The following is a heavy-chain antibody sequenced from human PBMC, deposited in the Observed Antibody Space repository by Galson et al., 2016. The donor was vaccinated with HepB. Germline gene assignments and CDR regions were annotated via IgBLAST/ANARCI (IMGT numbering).Heavy chain of an antibody. Sequence: SLRLSCAGSGFTFSSHPMNWVRQAPGKGLEWVSSIGSRGDDTYYAASVKGRFTVSRDNPKNTLYLQMNSLRAEDTAIYYCTKDRFSYGSRSFDSWGQGTLITVSS. J-gene: IGHJ4*02. D-gene: IGHD3-16*01. CDR1: GFTFSSHP. CDR3: TKDRFSYGSRSFDS. V-gene: IGHV3-23*01. CDR2: IGSRGDDT.